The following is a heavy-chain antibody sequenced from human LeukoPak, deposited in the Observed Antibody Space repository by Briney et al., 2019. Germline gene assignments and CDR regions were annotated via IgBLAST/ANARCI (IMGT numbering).Heavy chain of an antibody. Sequence: HPGASLRLSCAASGFTFSSYGMGWVRQAPGKGLEWVSGIGGRDAGTSYADSVKGRSTISRDNSKNTLYLQMNSLRAEDTAVYFCAKAHVWGGDLYYFDYWGLGTLVTVSS. CDR2: IGGRDAGT. V-gene: IGHV3-23*01. CDR3: AKAHVWGGDLYYFDY. D-gene: IGHD2-21*02. CDR1: GFTFSSYG. J-gene: IGHJ4*02.